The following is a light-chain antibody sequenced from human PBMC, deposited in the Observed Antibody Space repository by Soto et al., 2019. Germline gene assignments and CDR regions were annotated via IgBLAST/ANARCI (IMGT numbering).Light chain of an antibody. CDR2: EVS. V-gene: IGLV2-14*01. Sequence: QSALTQPASVSGSPGQSITISCTGTSSDFGTYNYVSWYQQHPGKAPKLIIYEVSNRPSGVSNRFSGSKSGNTASLTISGLQAEDEADYYCSSYTSSTDYVFGTGTKVTVL. J-gene: IGLJ1*01. CDR1: SSDFGTYNY. CDR3: SSYTSSTDYV.